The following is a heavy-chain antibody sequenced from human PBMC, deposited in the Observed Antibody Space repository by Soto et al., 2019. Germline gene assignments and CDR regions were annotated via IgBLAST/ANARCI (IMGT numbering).Heavy chain of an antibody. D-gene: IGHD1-20*01. V-gene: IGHV3-13*01. Sequence: EVQLVESGGGLVQPGGSLRLSCAASGFTFSSYDMHWVRQATGKGLEWVSAIGTAGDTYYPGSVKGRFTISRENAKNSLYLQMNSLRAGDTAVYYCARQVPGYNPYYYDYMDVWGKGTTVTVSS. CDR3: ARQVPGYNPYYYDYMDV. CDR2: IGTAGDT. CDR1: GFTFSSYD. J-gene: IGHJ6*03.